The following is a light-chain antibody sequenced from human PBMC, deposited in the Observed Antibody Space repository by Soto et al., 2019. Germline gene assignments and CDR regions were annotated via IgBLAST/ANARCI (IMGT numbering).Light chain of an antibody. CDR3: QQYGDSPFT. J-gene: IGKJ3*01. CDR2: AAS. Sequence: EIVLTQSPGTLSLSPGERATLSCRASQSVSVNSLAWYQQKGGQAPRLLIYAASTRATGVPDRFSGSGSGTDFALTISRLETEDFALYYCQQYGDSPFTFGPGTKVDIK. CDR1: QSVSVNS. V-gene: IGKV3-20*01.